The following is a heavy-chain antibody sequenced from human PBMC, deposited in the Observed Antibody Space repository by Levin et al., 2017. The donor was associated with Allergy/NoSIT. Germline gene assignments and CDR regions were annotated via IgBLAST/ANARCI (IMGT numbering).Heavy chain of an antibody. J-gene: IGHJ4*02. CDR2: IIPILGIA. D-gene: IGHD5-18*01. Sequence: KISCKASGGTFSSYTISWVRQAPGQGLEWMGRIIPILGIANYAQKFQGRVTITADKSTSTAYMELSSLRSEDTAVYYCARDRGYSYGYGFDYWGQGTLVTVSS. V-gene: IGHV1-69*04. CDR1: GGTFSSYT. CDR3: ARDRGYSYGYGFDY.